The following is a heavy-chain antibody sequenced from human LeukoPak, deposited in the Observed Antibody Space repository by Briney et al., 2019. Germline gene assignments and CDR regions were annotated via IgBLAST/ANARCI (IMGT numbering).Heavy chain of an antibody. Sequence: GGSLRLSCAASGFTFDDYGMSWVRQAPGKGLEWVSGINWNGGSTGYADSVKGRFTISRDNAKNSLYLQMNSLRAEDTALYHCARVEDGGSYYYYMDVWGKGTTVTVSS. D-gene: IGHD3-16*01. CDR1: GFTFDDYG. CDR3: ARVEDGGSYYYYMDV. J-gene: IGHJ6*03. CDR2: INWNGGST. V-gene: IGHV3-20*01.